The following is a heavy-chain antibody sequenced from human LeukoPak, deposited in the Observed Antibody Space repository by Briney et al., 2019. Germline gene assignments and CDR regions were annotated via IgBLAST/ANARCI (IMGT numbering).Heavy chain of an antibody. J-gene: IGHJ5*02. V-gene: IGHV4-34*01. D-gene: IGHD6-19*01. Sequence: SETLSLTCAVYGGSFSGYYWSWIRQPPGKGLEWIGEINHSGSTNYNPSLKSRVTISVDTSKNQFSLQLNSVTPEDTAVYYCARANREDTGYSSGWDKYNWFDPWGQGTLVTVSS. CDR1: GGSFSGYY. CDR2: INHSGST. CDR3: ARANREDTGYSSGWDKYNWFDP.